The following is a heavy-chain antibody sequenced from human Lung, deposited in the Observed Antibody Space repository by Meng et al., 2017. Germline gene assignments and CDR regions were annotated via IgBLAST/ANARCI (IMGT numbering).Heavy chain of an antibody. J-gene: IGHJ4*02. CDR1: GFTFSSYA. CDR2: ISYDGSNK. Sequence: SPNIPCAASGFTFSSYAMHWVRQAPGKGLEWVAVISYDGSNKYYADSVKGRFTISRDNSKNTLYLQMNSLGAEDTAVYYCARDSGSYGDYALVWGQGTLVTVSS. D-gene: IGHD4-17*01. CDR3: ARDSGSYGDYALV. V-gene: IGHV3-30*01.